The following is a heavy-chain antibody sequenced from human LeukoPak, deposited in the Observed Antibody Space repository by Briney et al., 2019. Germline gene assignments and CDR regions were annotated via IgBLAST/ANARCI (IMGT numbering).Heavy chain of an antibody. CDR2: IIPILGIA. D-gene: IGHD5-12*01. J-gene: IGHJ6*02. Sequence: SVKVSCKASGGTFSSYAISWVRQAPGQGLEWMGRIIPILGIANYAQKFQGRVTITADKSTSTAYMELSSLRSEDTAVYYCARDLGRGYSGYDSGLGYGTDVWGQGTTVTVSS. CDR3: ARDLGRGYSGYDSGLGYGTDV. V-gene: IGHV1-69*04. CDR1: GGTFSSYA.